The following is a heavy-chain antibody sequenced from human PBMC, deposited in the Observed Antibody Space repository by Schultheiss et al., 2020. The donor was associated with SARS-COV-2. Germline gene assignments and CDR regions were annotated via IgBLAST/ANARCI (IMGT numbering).Heavy chain of an antibody. CDR1: GFIFSDYY. V-gene: IGHV3-66*02. D-gene: IGHD2-15*01. CDR2: IYSGGST. J-gene: IGHJ6*02. Sequence: GESLKISCVASGFIFSDYYMGWIRQAPGKGLEWVSVIYSGGSTYYADSVKGRFTISRDNSKNTLYLQMNSLRAEDTAVYYCARMEVVAARGMDVWGQGTTVTVSS. CDR3: ARMEVVAARGMDV.